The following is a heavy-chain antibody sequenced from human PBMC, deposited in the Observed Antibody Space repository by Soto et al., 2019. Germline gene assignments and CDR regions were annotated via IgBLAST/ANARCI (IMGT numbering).Heavy chain of an antibody. V-gene: IGHV4-31*03. CDR3: ARGERQQQRAY. CDR1: GGSITNGGYY. D-gene: IGHD6-13*01. J-gene: IGHJ4*02. CDR2: IYYSGTT. Sequence: SETLSLTCTVSGGSITNGGYYWSWIRQHPGKGLEWIGYIYYSGTTYYNPSLKSRLTISLDTSRNQFSLEVNSVSAADTAVYYCARGERQQQRAYWGQGTLVTVSS.